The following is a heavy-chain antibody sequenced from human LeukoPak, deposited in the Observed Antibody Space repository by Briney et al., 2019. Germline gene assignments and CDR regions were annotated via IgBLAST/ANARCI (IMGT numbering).Heavy chain of an antibody. Sequence: PGGSLRLSCAASGFTVSSNYMSWVRQAPGKGLEWVSVIYSGGSTYYADSVKGRFTISRDNSKNTLYLQMNSLRAEDTAVYYCARDSRGYYYDSSGFSDYWGQGTLVTVSS. V-gene: IGHV3-53*01. D-gene: IGHD3-22*01. J-gene: IGHJ4*02. CDR3: ARDSRGYYYDSSGFSDY. CDR1: GFTVSSNY. CDR2: IYSGGST.